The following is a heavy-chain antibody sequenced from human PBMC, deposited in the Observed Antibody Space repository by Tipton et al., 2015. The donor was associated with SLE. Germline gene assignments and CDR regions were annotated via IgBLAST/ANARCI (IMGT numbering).Heavy chain of an antibody. CDR2: IYYSGST. CDR3: AREGSARGGDAFDI. V-gene: IGHV4-61*10. Sequence: TLSLTCTVSGGSISSGSYYWSWIRQPAGKGLEWIGYIYYSGSTNYNPSLKGRVTISVDTSKNQFSLKLSSVTAADTAVYYCAREGSARGGDAFDIWGQGTMVTVSS. D-gene: IGHD3-16*01. J-gene: IGHJ3*02. CDR1: GGSISSGSYY.